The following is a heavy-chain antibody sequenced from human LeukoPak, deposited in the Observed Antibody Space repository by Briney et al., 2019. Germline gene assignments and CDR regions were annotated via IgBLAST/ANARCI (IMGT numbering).Heavy chain of an antibody. CDR3: ARDHAGSYYDVWSGYYNDDGGADY. CDR2: ISGHNGNT. CDR1: GYIFSNYG. Sequence: ASVKVSCKASGYIFSNYGISWERQAHGQGLEWMGWISGHNGNTNYAQKVQDRVTMTTDTSTNTAYMELKTLRSDDTAVYFCARDHAGSYYDVWSGYYNDDGGADYWGQGTLVTVSS. D-gene: IGHD3-3*01. J-gene: IGHJ4*02. V-gene: IGHV1-18*01.